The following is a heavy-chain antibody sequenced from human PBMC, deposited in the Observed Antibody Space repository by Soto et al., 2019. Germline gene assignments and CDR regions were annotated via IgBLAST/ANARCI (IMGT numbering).Heavy chain of an antibody. Sequence: QVQLVQSGAEVKKPGASVKVSCKASGYTFTSYAMHWVRQAPGQRLEWMGWINVGNGNTKYSQKFQGRVTITRDTSASTAYMELSSLRSEDTAVYYCAREALATGSDWYFDLWGRGTLVTVSS. J-gene: IGHJ2*01. V-gene: IGHV1-3*01. D-gene: IGHD4-4*01. CDR1: GYTFTSYA. CDR3: AREALATGSDWYFDL. CDR2: INVGNGNT.